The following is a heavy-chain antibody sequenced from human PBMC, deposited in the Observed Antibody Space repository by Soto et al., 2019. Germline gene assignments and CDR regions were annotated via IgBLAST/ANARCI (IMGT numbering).Heavy chain of an antibody. V-gene: IGHV1-46*01. CDR2: INPSGGST. CDR1: GYTFTSYY. Sequence: ASVKVSCKASGYTFTSYYMHWVRQAPGQGLEWMGIINPSGGSTSYAQKFHGRVTMTRDTSTSTVYMELSSLRSEDTSVHYCSCYLYDFWSGFLNGMDVWGQGTMVTVSS. D-gene: IGHD3-3*01. J-gene: IGHJ6*02. CDR3: SCYLYDFWSGFLNGMDV.